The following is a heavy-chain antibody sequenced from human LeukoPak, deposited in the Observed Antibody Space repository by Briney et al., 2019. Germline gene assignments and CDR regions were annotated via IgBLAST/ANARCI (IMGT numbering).Heavy chain of an antibody. CDR1: GGSISSYY. CDR2: IYYSGST. CDR3: ARLDPAMIVAIDY. J-gene: IGHJ4*02. Sequence: KPSETLSLTCTVSGGSISSYYWSWIRQPPGKGLEWIGYIYYSGSTNYNPSLKSRVTISVDTSKNQFSLKLSSVTAADTAVYYCARLDPAMIVAIDYWGQGTLVTVSS. V-gene: IGHV4-59*08. D-gene: IGHD3-22*01.